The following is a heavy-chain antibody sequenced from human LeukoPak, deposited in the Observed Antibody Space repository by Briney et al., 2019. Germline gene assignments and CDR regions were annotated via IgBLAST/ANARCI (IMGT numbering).Heavy chain of an antibody. CDR3: AKEGSDYSFMDV. J-gene: IGHJ6*02. V-gene: IGHV3-30-3*01. CDR1: GFTLSNYP. CDR2: MSYDGSNK. Sequence: QPGRSLRLSCAASGFTLSNYPMHWVRQAPGKGLEWVASMSYDGSNKYYADSVKGRFTISRDNSKNTLYLQMNSLRPEDTAVYYCAKEGSDYSFMDVWGQGTTVTVSS. D-gene: IGHD4-17*01.